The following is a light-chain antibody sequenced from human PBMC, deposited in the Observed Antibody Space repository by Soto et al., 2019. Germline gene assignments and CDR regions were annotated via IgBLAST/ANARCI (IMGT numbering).Light chain of an antibody. J-gene: IGLJ1*01. CDR1: SSDVGAYSY. Sequence: QSALTQPASVSGSPGQSITISCTGSSSDVGAYSYVSWYLQHPGKAPKLLIYGVGNRPSGVSACFSGSKSGNTASLTISGLQAEDEADYYCSSYAHGSIYVFGTGTKLTVL. CDR2: GVG. V-gene: IGLV2-14*01. CDR3: SSYAHGSIYV.